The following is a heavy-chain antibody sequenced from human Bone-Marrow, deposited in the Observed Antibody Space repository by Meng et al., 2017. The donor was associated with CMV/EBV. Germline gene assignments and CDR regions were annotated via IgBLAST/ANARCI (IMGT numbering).Heavy chain of an antibody. J-gene: IGHJ4*02. V-gene: IGHV3-48*03. CDR3: ARERVGHSVSDY. Sequence: GGSLRLSCAASGFSFSSYEMNWVRQAPGKGLECVSYISSSGSTIYYADSVKGRFTISRDNAKNSLYLQRNSLRAEDTAVYYCARERVGHSVSDYWGPGTLVTVSS. D-gene: IGHD3/OR15-3a*01. CDR1: GFSFSSYE. CDR2: ISSSGSTI.